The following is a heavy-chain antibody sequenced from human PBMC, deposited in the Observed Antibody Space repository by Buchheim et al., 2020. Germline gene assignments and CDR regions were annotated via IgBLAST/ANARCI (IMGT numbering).Heavy chain of an antibody. CDR3: AREGLGYLYFDY. D-gene: IGHD3-22*01. CDR1: GFTFSSYA. J-gene: IGHJ4*02. Sequence: QVQLVESGGGVVQPGRSLRLSCAASGFTFSSYAMHWVRQAPGKGLEWVAVISYDGSNKYYADSVKGRFTISRDNSTNTLYLQMNSLRAEDTAVYYCAREGLGYLYFDYWGQGTL. CDR2: ISYDGSNK. V-gene: IGHV3-30-3*01.